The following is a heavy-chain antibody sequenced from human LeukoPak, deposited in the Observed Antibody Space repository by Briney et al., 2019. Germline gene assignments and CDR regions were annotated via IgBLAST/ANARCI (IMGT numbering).Heavy chain of an antibody. V-gene: IGHV1-8*01. D-gene: IGHD2-15*01. CDR3: ARCTVYCSGGSCYSGSHDP. J-gene: IGHJ5*02. Sequence: ATGQGLEWMGWMNPNSGNTGYAQKFQGRVTMTRNTSISTAYMELSSLRSEDTAVYYCARCTVYCSGGSCYSGSHDPWGQGTLVTVSS. CDR2: MNPNSGNT.